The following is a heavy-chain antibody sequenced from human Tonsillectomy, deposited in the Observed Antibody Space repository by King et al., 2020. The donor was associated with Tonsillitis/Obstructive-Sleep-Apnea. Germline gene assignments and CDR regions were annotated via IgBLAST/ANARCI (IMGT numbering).Heavy chain of an antibody. V-gene: IGHV4-34*01. CDR1: GGSFSGYY. D-gene: IGHD1-26*01. CDR3: ASGGGSWFDS. Sequence: VQLQQWGAGLLKTSETLSLTCAVYGGSFSGYYWSWIRQPPGKGLEWIVEINHSVSTNYNPSLKSRFTISVDTSKNQFSLNLSSMTAADTAVYYCASGGGSWFDSWGQGTLVTVSS. J-gene: IGHJ5*01. CDR2: INHSVST.